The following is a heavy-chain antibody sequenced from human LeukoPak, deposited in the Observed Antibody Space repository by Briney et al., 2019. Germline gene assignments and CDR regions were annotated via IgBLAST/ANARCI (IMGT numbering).Heavy chain of an antibody. CDR3: ARRTAAGAERYMDV. J-gene: IGHJ6*03. D-gene: IGHD6-13*01. Sequence: GGSLRLSCAASGFTFSNCAMHWVRQAPGKGLEYVSAISTNGGSTYYANSVKGRFPISRDNSKNTLYLQMGSLTTEDMAVYHCARRTAAGAERYMDVWGKGTTVTVSS. CDR1: GFTFSNCA. CDR2: ISTNGGST. V-gene: IGHV3-64*01.